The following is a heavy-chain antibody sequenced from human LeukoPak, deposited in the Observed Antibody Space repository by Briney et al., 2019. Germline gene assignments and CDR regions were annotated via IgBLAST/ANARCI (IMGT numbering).Heavy chain of an antibody. CDR2: INPNSGGT. Sequence: GASVKVSCKASGYTFTGYYMHWVRQAPGQGLEWMGRINPNSGGTNYAQKFQGRVTMTRDTSISTAYMELSRLRSDDTAVYYCARVRYYCSSTSCYPIWGQGTLVTVSP. CDR3: ARVRYYCSSTSCYPI. J-gene: IGHJ4*02. D-gene: IGHD2-2*01. V-gene: IGHV1-2*06. CDR1: GYTFTGYY.